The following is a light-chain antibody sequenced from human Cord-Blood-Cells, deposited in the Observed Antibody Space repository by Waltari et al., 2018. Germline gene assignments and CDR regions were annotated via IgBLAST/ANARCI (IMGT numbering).Light chain of an antibody. CDR3: SSYAGSNNWV. CDR1: SSDVGGYNY. CDR2: EVS. Sequence: QSALTQPPSASGSPGQSVTISCTGTSSDVGGYNYVSWYQQHRGKAPKLMIYEVSKRPSGVPDRCSGCKSGNTASLTVSGLQAEDEADYYCSSYAGSNNWVFGGGTKLTV. J-gene: IGLJ3*02. V-gene: IGLV2-8*01.